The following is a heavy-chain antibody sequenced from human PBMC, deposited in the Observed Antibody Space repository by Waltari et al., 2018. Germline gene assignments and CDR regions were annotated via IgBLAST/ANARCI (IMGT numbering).Heavy chain of an antibody. J-gene: IGHJ5*02. V-gene: IGHV3-21*01. CDR1: GFTFSSYS. CDR2: ISSSSSYI. Sequence: EVQLVESGGGLVKPGGSLRLSCAASGFTFSSYSMNWVRQAPGKGLEWVSSISSSSSYIYYADSVKGRFTISRDNAKNSLYLQMNSLRAEDTAVYYCARAAFLERLSIFNWFDPWGQGTLVTVSS. CDR3: ARAAFLERLSIFNWFDP. D-gene: IGHD3-3*02.